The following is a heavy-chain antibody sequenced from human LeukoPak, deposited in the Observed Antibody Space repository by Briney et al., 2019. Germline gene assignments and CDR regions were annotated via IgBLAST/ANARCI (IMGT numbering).Heavy chain of an antibody. J-gene: IGHJ4*02. CDR1: GFSFSNYW. V-gene: IGHV3-7*04. Sequence: RGSLRLSCATSGFSFSNYWMSWVRQAPGKGLEWVASIKQDESERYYVDSVKGRFTISRDSAKDSLYLQMNNLRAEDTAVYYCARAMDSSSSRYQAFEYWGQGTPVTVSS. CDR3: ARAMDSSSSRYQAFEY. CDR2: IKQDESER. D-gene: IGHD2-2*01.